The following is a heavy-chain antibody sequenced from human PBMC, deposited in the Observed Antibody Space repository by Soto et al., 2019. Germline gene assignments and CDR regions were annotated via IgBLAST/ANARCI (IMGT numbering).Heavy chain of an antibody. CDR2: INAGNGNT. D-gene: IGHD2-21*02. CDR1: GYTFTRYA. CDR3: ARAAIVVVTAIH. J-gene: IGHJ4*02. Sequence: ASVKVSCKASGYTFTRYAMHWVRQAPGQRLEWMGWINAGNGNTKYSQKFQGRVTISRDTSASTAYMELSSLRSEDTAVYYCARAAIVVVTAIHWGQGTLVTVSS. V-gene: IGHV1-3*01.